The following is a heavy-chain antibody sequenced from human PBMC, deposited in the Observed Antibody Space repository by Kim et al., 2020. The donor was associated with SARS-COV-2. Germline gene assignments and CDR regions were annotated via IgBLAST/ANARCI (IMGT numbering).Heavy chain of an antibody. V-gene: IGHV4-31*03. CDR3: ACYYYDSSGYSPNDY. D-gene: IGHD3-22*01. CDR2: IYYSGST. Sequence: SETLSLTCTVSGGSISSGGYYWSWIRQHPGKGLEWIGYIYYSGSTYYNPSLKSRVTISVDTSKYQFSLKLSSVTAADTAVYYCACYYYDSSGYSPNDYWGQGTLVTVSS. J-gene: IGHJ4*02. CDR1: GGSISSGGYY.